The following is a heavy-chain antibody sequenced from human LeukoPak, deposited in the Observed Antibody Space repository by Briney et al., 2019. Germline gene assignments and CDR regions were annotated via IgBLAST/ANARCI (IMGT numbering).Heavy chain of an antibody. D-gene: IGHD6-19*01. Sequence: ASVKVSCKASGYTFTGYYMHWVRQAPGQGLEWMGWINPNSGGTNYAQKFQGRVTMTRDTSISTAYMELSRLRSDDTAVYYCARDGEQWLVKDDSRGGYYYYGMDVWGQGTRVTVSS. CDR1: GYTFTGYY. J-gene: IGHJ6*02. CDR3: ARDGEQWLVKDDSRGGYYYYGMDV. V-gene: IGHV1-2*02. CDR2: INPNSGGT.